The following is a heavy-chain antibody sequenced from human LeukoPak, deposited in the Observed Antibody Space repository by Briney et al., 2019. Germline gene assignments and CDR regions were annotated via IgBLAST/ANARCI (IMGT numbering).Heavy chain of an antibody. CDR2: IYYSGST. CDR1: GGSISSYY. CDR3: ARAYYYYCMDV. Sequence: SETLSLTCTVSGGSISSYYWSWIRQPPGKGLEWIGYIYYSGSTNYNPSLKSRVTISVDTSKNQFSLKLSFVTAADTAVYYCARAYYYYCMDVWGKGTTVTISS. V-gene: IGHV4-59*01. J-gene: IGHJ6*03.